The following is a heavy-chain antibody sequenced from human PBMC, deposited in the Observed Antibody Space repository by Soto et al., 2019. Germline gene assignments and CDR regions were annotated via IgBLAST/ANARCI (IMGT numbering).Heavy chain of an antibody. Sequence: GGSLRLSCAASGFTFSSYAMSWVRQAPGKGLEWVSGVSNSGDSTFYADSVKGRFTISRDNSKNTLYLQMNSLRAEDTAVYYCAKAHDEPRGDFDNWGQGTQVTGSS. CDR1: GFTFSSYA. D-gene: IGHD3-10*01. CDR2: VSNSGDST. CDR3: AKAHDEPRGDFDN. V-gene: IGHV3-23*01. J-gene: IGHJ4*02.